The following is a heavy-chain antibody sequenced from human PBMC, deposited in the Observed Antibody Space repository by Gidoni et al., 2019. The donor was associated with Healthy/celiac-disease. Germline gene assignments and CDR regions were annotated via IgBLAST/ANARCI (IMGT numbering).Heavy chain of an antibody. CDR1: GGTFSSYT. D-gene: IGHD3-3*01. Sequence: QVQLVQSGAEVKKPGSSVKVSCKASGGTFSSYTINWVRQPPGQGLEWMGRIIPILGIANYAQKFQGRVTITADKSTSTAYMELSSLRSEDTAVYYCAREATIFGVVIRHYYYYGMDVWGQGTTVTVSS. V-gene: IGHV1-69*08. J-gene: IGHJ6*02. CDR3: AREATIFGVVIRHYYYYGMDV. CDR2: IIPILGIA.